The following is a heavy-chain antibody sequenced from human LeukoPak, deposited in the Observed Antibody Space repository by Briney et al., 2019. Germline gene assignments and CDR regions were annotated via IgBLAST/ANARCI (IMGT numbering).Heavy chain of an antibody. V-gene: IGHV3-7*05. CDR2: IKQDGSEK. CDR1: GFTFSNYW. CDR3: ARDQRYCSSSSCPWEPFDY. D-gene: IGHD2-2*01. J-gene: IGHJ4*02. Sequence: GGSLRLSCAASGFTFSNYWMSWVRQAPGKGLEWVANIKQDGSEKYYVDSVKGRFTISRDNAKNSLYLQMNSLRAEDTAVYYCARDQRYCSSSSCPWEPFDYWGQGTLVTVSS.